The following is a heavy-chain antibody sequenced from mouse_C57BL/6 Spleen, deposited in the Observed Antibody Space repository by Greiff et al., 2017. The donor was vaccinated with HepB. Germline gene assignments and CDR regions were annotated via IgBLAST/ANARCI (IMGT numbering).Heavy chain of an antibody. V-gene: IGHV1-80*01. CDR1: GYAFSSYW. CDR2: IYPGDGDT. J-gene: IGHJ3*01. Sequence: QVQLQQSGAELVKPGASVKISCKASGYAFSSYWMNWVKQRPGKGLEWIGQIYPGDGDTNYNGKFKGKATLTADKSSSTAYMQLSSLTSEDSAVYCCARDGSSSQAWFAYWGQGTLVTVSA. CDR3: ARDGSSSQAWFAY. D-gene: IGHD1-1*01.